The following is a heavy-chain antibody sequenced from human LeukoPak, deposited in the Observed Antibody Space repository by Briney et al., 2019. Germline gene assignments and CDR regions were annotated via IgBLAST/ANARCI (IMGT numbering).Heavy chain of an antibody. V-gene: IGHV1-18*01. CDR2: SSAYNGNT. CDR1: GCTFTSYG. CDR3: ARTPALRFLALYAEGYFAY. D-gene: IGHD3-3*01. Sequence: ASVKVSFKASGCTFTSYGISWVRQAPGQGLEWMGWSSAYNGNTNYAQKLQGRVTMTTDTSTSTASMELTSLRSDDTAVYYCARTPALRFLALYAEGYFAYWGQGTLVTVSS. J-gene: IGHJ4*02.